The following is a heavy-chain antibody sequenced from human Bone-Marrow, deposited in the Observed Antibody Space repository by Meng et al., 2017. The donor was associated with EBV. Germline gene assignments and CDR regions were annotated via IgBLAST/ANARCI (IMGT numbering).Heavy chain of an antibody. J-gene: IGHJ4*02. V-gene: IGHV4-34*01. Sequence: GAGPVQPSETPSPTFAVYWWSFSGYTWSCIRQPPGKGLEWIGEINHSGSTNYTPSLKSRVTISVDTSKNQFSLNLSSVTAADTSVYYCARGKSRDYIWGSYRIFDYWGQGTLVTVSS. CDR3: ARGKSRDYIWGSYRIFDY. D-gene: IGHD3-16*02. CDR2: INHSGST. CDR1: WWSFSGYT.